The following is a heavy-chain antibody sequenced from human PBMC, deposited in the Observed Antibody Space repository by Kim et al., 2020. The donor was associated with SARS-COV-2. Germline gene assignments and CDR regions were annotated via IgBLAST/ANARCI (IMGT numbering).Heavy chain of an antibody. D-gene: IGHD2-15*01. V-gene: IGHV1-3*01. CDR3: ARRCSGGSCYSVFDP. J-gene: IGHJ5*02. CDR1: GYTFTSYA. CDR2: INAGNGNT. Sequence: ASVKVSCKASGYTFTSYAMHWVRQAPGQRLEWMGWINAGNGNTKYSQKFQGRVTITRDTSASTAYMELSSLRSEDTAVYYCARRCSGGSCYSVFDPWGQGTLVTVSS.